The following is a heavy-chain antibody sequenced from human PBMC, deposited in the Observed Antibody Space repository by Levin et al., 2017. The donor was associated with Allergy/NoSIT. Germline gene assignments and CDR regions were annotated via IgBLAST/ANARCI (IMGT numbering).Heavy chain of an antibody. J-gene: IGHJ4*02. CDR1: GFTFSSYA. CDR2: ISGSGGST. V-gene: IGHV3-23*01. D-gene: IGHD3-22*01. Sequence: PGGSLRLSCVASGFTFSSYAMTWVRQAPGKGLEWISAISGSGGSTYYAHSVKGRFTISRDNSKNTLYLQMNSLRAEDTAIYYCVKESVTLMAVVNDYFDYWGQGTLVAVSS. CDR3: VKESVTLMAVVNDYFDY.